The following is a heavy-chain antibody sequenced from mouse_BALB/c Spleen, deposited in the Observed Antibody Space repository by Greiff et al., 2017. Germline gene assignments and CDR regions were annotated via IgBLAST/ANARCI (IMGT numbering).Heavy chain of an antibody. V-gene: IGHV5-4*02. D-gene: IGHD2-1*01. CDR3: AKGGNYWYFDV. CDR2: ISDGGSYT. CDR1: GFTFSDYY. J-gene: IGHJ1*01. Sequence: EVHLVESGGGLVKPGGSLKLSCAASGFTFSDYYMYWVRQTPEKRLEWVATISDGGSYTYYPDSVKGRFTISRDNAKNNLYLQMSSLKSEDTAMYYCAKGGNYWYFDVWGAGTTVTVSS.